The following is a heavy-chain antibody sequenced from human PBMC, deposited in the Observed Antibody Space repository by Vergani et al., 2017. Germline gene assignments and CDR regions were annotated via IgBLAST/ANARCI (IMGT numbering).Heavy chain of an antibody. CDR3: TRLTGYCSGGSCSTV. Sequence: EVQLLESGGGSAQPGESLRLSCVASGFTFTAHGLNWVRQAPGKGLEWVSGISGQNFRTHYADSVKGRFTISRDDSKNTVYLQMNSLKTEDTAVYYCTRLTGYCSGGSCSTVWGQGTTVTVSS. CDR1: GFTFTAHG. CDR2: ISGQNFRT. J-gene: IGHJ6*02. D-gene: IGHD2-15*01. V-gene: IGHV3-23*01.